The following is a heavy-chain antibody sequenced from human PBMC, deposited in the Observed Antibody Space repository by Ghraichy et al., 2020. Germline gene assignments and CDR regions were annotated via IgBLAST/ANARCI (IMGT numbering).Heavy chain of an antibody. D-gene: IGHD2-2*01. J-gene: IGHJ6*02. CDR3: ARGRGLYRSSISCYSHGMDV. V-gene: IGHV4-34*01. CDR1: GGSFSGHY. CDR2: INHGGST. Sequence: SETLSLTCVVYGGSFSGHYWSWIRQPPGKGLEWIGEINHGGSTDYNPSLKSRVTISVDTSNNQFSLKLSSVTAADTAVYYCARGRGLYRSSISCYSHGMDVWGQGTTVTVSS.